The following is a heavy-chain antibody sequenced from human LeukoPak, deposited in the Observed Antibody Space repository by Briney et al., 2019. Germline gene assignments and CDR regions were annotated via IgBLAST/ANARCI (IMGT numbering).Heavy chain of an antibody. CDR3: ARDRGPGWFDP. D-gene: IGHD3-10*01. Sequence: GGSLRLSCAASGFTFSSYDMHWVRQATGKGLEWVSVIYSTGTTFYADSVKGRFTISRDNSKNTVYLQMNGLKPEDTAVYYCARDRGPGWFDPWGQGTLVTVSS. CDR1: GFTFSSYD. J-gene: IGHJ5*02. V-gene: IGHV3-66*03. CDR2: IYSTGTT.